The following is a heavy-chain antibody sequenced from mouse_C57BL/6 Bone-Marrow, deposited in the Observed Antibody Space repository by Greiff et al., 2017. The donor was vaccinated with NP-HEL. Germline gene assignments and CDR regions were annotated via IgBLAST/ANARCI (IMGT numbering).Heavy chain of an antibody. J-gene: IGHJ2*01. CDR1: GFTFSSYA. CDR2: ISDGGSYT. D-gene: IGHD2-2*01. CDR3: ARDRDGYDGYYFDY. Sequence: EVQGVESGGGLVKPGGSLKLSCAASGFTFSSYAMSWVRQTPEKRLEWVATISDGGSYTYYPDNVKGRFTISRDNAKNNLYLQMSHLKSEDTAMYYCARDRDGYDGYYFDYWGQGTTLTVSS. V-gene: IGHV5-4*01.